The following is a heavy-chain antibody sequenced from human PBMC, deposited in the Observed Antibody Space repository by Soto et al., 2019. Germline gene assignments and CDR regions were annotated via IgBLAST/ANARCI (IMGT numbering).Heavy chain of an antibody. CDR3: ARDPPQYQPLIRYYYYGMDV. V-gene: IGHV1-69*13. J-gene: IGHJ6*02. CDR2: IIPIFGTA. Sequence: SVKVSCKASGGTFSSYAISWVRQAPGQGLEWMGGIIPIFGTANYAQKFQGRVTITADESTSTAYMELSSLRSEDTAVYYCARDPPQYQPLIRYYYYGMDVWGQGTTVTVSS. D-gene: IGHD2-2*01. CDR1: GGTFSSYA.